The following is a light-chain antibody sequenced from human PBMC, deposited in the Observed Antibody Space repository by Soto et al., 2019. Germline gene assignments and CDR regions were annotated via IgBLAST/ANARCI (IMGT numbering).Light chain of an antibody. V-gene: IGLV2-14*01. Sequence: QSVLTQPASVSGSPGQSITISCTGTSSDVGGYNHVSWYQRHPGKAPKLMIYEVSNRPSGVSNRFSGSKSGNTASLTISALQAEDEAEYYCSSYTSSYTLAFGTGTKVTVL. CDR2: EVS. CDR1: SSDVGGYNH. CDR3: SSYTSSYTLA. J-gene: IGLJ1*01.